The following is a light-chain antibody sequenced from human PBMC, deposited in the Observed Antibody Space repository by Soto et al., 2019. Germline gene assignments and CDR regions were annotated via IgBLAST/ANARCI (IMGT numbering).Light chain of an antibody. V-gene: IGKV3-15*01. Sequence: EIVMTQSPATLSVSPGERATLSCRASQSVSSNLAWYQQKPGQAPRLLIYGASTRATGIPARFTGSRSGTEFTLTISSLQSEDFAVYYCQQYNTWPRTFGQGTKVDI. CDR2: GAS. J-gene: IGKJ1*01. CDR1: QSVSSN. CDR3: QQYNTWPRT.